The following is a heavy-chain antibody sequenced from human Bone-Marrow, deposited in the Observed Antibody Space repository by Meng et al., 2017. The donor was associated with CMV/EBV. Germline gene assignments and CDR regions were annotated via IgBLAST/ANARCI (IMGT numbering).Heavy chain of an antibody. Sequence: GESLKISCEVSGFTFNTSTMNWFRQAPGKGLEWVSSISSSGSFRHYADSVRGRFTVSRDNAKNPLYLQMNSLRAEDTALYYCARVGGGPDWGQGTLVTVSS. CDR2: ISSSGSFR. CDR1: GFTFNTST. J-gene: IGHJ4*02. CDR3: ARVGGGPD. V-gene: IGHV3-21*06. D-gene: IGHD3-16*01.